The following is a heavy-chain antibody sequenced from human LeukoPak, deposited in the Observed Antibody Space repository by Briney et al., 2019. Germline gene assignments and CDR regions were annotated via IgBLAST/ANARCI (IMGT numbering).Heavy chain of an antibody. CDR1: GFTFSSYA. V-gene: IGHV3-23*01. Sequence: GGSLRLSCAASGFTFSSYAMSWVRQAPGKGLEWVSAISGSGGSTYYADSVKGRFTISRDNSKNSLYLQLNSLRAEDTAVYYCARDSAAAAFDIWGQGTLVTVSS. CDR3: ARDSAAAAFDI. D-gene: IGHD6-13*01. CDR2: ISGSGGST. J-gene: IGHJ4*02.